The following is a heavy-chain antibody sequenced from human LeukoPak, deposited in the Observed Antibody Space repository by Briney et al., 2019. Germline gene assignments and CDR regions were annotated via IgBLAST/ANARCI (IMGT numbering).Heavy chain of an antibody. V-gene: IGHV3-23*01. CDR2: ISGSGGST. Sequence: PGGSLRLSCAASGFTFSSYAMSWVRQAPGKGLEWVSAISGSGGSTYYADSVKGRFTISRDNAKNSLSLQINSLGADDTAVYYCVRDSGSRSSGLFDYWGQGTLVTVSS. J-gene: IGHJ4*02. CDR3: VRDSGSRSSGLFDY. CDR1: GFTFSSYA. D-gene: IGHD2-15*01.